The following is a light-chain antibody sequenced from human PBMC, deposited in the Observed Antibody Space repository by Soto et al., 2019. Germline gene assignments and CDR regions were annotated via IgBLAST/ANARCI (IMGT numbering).Light chain of an antibody. CDR1: SSDVGSYNL. CDR2: EGT. CDR3: CSFAGSTTFEV. Sequence: QSALTQPASVSGSPGQSITISCTGTSSDVGSYNLVSWYQQHPGKAPKLMIYEGTKRPSGVSNRFSGSKSANTASLTISGLQPEDEADYYCCSFAGSTTFEVFGGGTKVTVL. J-gene: IGLJ3*02. V-gene: IGLV2-23*03.